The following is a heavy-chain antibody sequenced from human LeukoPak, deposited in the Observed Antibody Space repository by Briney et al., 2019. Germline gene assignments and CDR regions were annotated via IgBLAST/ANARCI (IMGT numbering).Heavy chain of an antibody. V-gene: IGHV1-2*04. CDR2: INPNSGGT. Sequence: ASVKVSCKASGYTFTGYYIHWVRQAPGQGLEWMGWINPNSGGTNYPLKFQDWVTMTRDTSISTAYMELRRLKSEDTAVYYCARTRGYVQLGGLDIWGQGTLVTISS. D-gene: IGHD5-12*01. CDR1: GYTFTGYY. CDR3: ARTRGYVQLGGLDI. J-gene: IGHJ3*02.